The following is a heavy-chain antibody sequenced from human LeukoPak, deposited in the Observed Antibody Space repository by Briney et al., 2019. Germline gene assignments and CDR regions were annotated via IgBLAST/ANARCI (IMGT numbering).Heavy chain of an antibody. J-gene: IGHJ5*02. V-gene: IGHV4-59*13. CDR1: GGSISSYY. CDR2: IYYSGST. D-gene: IGHD6-13*01. Sequence: SESLSLTCTVSGGSISSYYWSWIRQPPGKGLEWIGYIYYSGSTNYNPSLKSRVTISVDTSKNQFSLKLSSVTAADTAVYYCARGYSSSWYRPNHWFDPWGQGTLVTVSS. CDR3: ARGYSSSWYRPNHWFDP.